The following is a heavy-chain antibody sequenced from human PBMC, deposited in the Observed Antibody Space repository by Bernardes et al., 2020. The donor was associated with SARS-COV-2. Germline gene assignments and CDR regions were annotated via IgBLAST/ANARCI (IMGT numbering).Heavy chain of an antibody. Sequence: GGSLRLSCAASGFNFSNHAMTWVRQAPGRGLEWVSTVGSSSFGTYFADSVKGRFTISRDNSKNTLYLQMNTLRAEDTALYYCARGGFSSWFDPCGQGTLVTVSS. CDR1: GFNFSNHA. CDR3: ARGGFSSWFDP. D-gene: IGHD3-3*02. V-gene: IGHV3-23*01. J-gene: IGHJ5*02. CDR2: VGSSSFGT.